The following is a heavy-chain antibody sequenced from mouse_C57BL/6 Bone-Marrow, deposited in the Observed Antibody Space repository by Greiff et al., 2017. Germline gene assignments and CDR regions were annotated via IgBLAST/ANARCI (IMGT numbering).Heavy chain of an antibody. D-gene: IGHD1-1*01. Sequence: QVQLQQPGAELVRPGSSVKLSCKASGYTFTSYWMHWVKQRPIQGLEWIGNIDPSDSETHYNQKFKDKATLTVDKSSSTAYMQLSSLTSEVSAVYYCARKGYYYGSSYRGSYYAMDYWGQGTSVTVSS. V-gene: IGHV1-52*01. CDR2: IDPSDSET. J-gene: IGHJ4*01. CDR3: ARKGYYYGSSYRGSYYAMDY. CDR1: GYTFTSYW.